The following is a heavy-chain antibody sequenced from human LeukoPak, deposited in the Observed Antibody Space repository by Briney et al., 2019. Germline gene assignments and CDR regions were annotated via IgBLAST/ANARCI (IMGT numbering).Heavy chain of an antibody. CDR2: ISYDGSNK. Sequence: PGGSLRLSCAASGFTFRSYGMHWVRQAPGKGLEWVAVISYDGSNKYNADPVKRVFTISRDNSKNTLYLQMNSLRAEDTAVYYCAKTHSSCWYDFDYWGQGTLVTVPS. CDR1: GFTFRSYG. J-gene: IGHJ4*02. CDR3: AKTHSSCWYDFDY. D-gene: IGHD6-19*01. V-gene: IGHV3-30*18.